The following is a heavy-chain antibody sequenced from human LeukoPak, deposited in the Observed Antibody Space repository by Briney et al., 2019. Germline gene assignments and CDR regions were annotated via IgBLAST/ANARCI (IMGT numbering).Heavy chain of an antibody. J-gene: IGHJ4*02. D-gene: IGHD3-22*01. CDR1: GFTFSTYD. CDR3: ARELMGLTMIVVVNPIDY. Sequence: PGGSLRLSCAASGFTFSTYDLHWVRQAPGKGLEWVAVISYDGSNKYYADSVKGRFTISRDNSKNTLYLQMNSLRAEDTAVYYCARELMGLTMIVVVNPIDYWGQGTLVTVSS. CDR2: ISYDGSNK. V-gene: IGHV3-30*03.